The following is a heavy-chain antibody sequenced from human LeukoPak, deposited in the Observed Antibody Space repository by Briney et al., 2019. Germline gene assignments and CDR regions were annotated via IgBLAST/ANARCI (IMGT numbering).Heavy chain of an antibody. CDR2: IIPIFGTA. CDR3: ARDLSSYDYVWGSYRGSGAFDI. Sequence: SVKVSCKASGGTFSSYAISWVRQAPGQGLEWMGGIIPIFGTANYAQKFQGRVTITADESTSTAYMELSSLRSEDTAAYYCARDLSSYDYVWGSYRGSGAFDIWGQGTMVTVSS. CDR1: GGTFSSYA. J-gene: IGHJ3*02. V-gene: IGHV1-69*13. D-gene: IGHD3-16*02.